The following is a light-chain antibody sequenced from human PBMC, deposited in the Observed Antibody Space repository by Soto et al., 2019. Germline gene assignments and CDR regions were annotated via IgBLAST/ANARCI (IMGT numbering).Light chain of an antibody. CDR3: QQYGSSPPIT. CDR1: QSVSSSY. Sequence: EIVLTQSPGTLSLSPGERATLSCRASQSVSSSYLAWYQQKTGQAPRLLIYGASSRATGIPDRFSGSGSGTDFTLTISRLEPEDFEVYYWQQYGSSPPITFGGGTKVEIK. J-gene: IGKJ4*01. CDR2: GAS. V-gene: IGKV3-20*01.